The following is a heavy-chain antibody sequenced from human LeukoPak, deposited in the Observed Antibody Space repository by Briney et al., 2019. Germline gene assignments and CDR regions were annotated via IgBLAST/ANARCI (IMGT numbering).Heavy chain of an antibody. CDR1: GFTFSSYG. J-gene: IGHJ4*02. CDR2: IWYDGSNK. CDR3: AKDFCGSTSCHIDY. V-gene: IGHV3-33*06. D-gene: IGHD2-2*02. Sequence: GGSLRLSCAASGFTFSSYGMHWVRQAPGKGLEWVAVIWYDGSNKYYADSVKGRFTISRDNSKNTLYLQMNSLRAEDTAVYYCAKDFCGSTSCHIDYWGQGTLVTVSS.